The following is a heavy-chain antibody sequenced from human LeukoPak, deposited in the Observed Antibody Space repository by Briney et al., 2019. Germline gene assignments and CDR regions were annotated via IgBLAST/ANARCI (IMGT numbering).Heavy chain of an antibody. CDR3: ARVPGPYTTSRFDF. Sequence: GASVKVSCKTSGYTFTGYYLHWVRQAPGQRPEWMGRIDPDSGGTHYGQKFQGRVTVTRDTSITTVHMELSGLTSDDTAVYYCARVPGPYTTSRFDFWGQGTLATVSS. V-gene: IGHV1-2*02. CDR1: GYTFTGYY. CDR2: IDPDSGGT. D-gene: IGHD2-2*02. J-gene: IGHJ4*02.